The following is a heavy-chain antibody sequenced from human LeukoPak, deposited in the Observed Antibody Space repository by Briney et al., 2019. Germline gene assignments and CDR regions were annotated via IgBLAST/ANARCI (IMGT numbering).Heavy chain of an antibody. D-gene: IGHD3-10*01. CDR3: ARAILWFGELSGNDAFDI. J-gene: IGHJ3*02. CDR1: GFTFSSYS. V-gene: IGHV3-21*01. Sequence: GGSLRLSCAASGFTFSSYSMNWVRQAPGKGLEWVSSISSSSNYIYYADSAKGRFTISRDNAKNSLYLQMNSLRAEDTAVYYCARAILWFGELSGNDAFDIWGQGTMVTVSS. CDR2: ISSSSNYI.